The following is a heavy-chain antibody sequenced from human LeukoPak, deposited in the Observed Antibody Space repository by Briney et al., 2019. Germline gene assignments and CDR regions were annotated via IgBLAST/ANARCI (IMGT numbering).Heavy chain of an antibody. Sequence: PGGSLRLSCAASGFTVSSNYMSWVRQAPGKGLEWVGRIKSKTDGGTTDYAAPVKGRFTISRDDSKNTLYLQMNSLKTEDTAVYYCTTGESQLVLIVAFYWGQGTLVTVSS. D-gene: IGHD6-13*01. J-gene: IGHJ4*02. CDR2: IKSKTDGGTT. V-gene: IGHV3-15*01. CDR3: TTGESQLVLIVAFY. CDR1: GFTVSSNY.